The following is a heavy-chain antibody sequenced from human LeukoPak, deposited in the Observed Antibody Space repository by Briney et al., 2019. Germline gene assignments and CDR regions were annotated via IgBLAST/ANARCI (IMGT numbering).Heavy chain of an antibody. V-gene: IGHV4-39*02. CDR3: ARDIGVAYCGGDCYSAPYAFDI. D-gene: IGHD2-21*02. CDR2: IYYSGST. J-gene: IGHJ3*02. Sequence: SETLSLTCTVSGGSISSSSYYWGWIRQPPGKGLEWIGSIYYSGSTYYNPSLKSRVTISVDTSKNQFSLKLSSVTAADTAVYYCARDIGVAYCGGDCYSAPYAFDIWGQGTMVTVSS. CDR1: GGSISSSSYY.